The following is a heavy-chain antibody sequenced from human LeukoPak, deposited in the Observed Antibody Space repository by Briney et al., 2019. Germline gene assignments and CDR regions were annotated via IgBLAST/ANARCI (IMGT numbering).Heavy chain of an antibody. CDR3: ARGYCSGGSCYSYYYYNYMDV. CDR1: DGSISSYY. V-gene: IGHV4-4*07. Sequence: SETLSLTCTVSDGSISSYYWSWIRQPAGKGLEWIGRIYTSGSTNYNPFLKSRVTMSVDTSKNHFSLRLSSVTAADTAVYYCARGYCSGGSCYSYYYYNYMDVWGKGTTVTVSS. D-gene: IGHD2-15*01. CDR2: IYTSGST. J-gene: IGHJ6*03.